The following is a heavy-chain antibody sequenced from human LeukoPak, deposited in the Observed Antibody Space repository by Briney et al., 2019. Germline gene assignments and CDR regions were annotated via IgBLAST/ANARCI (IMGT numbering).Heavy chain of an antibody. Sequence: PGRSLRLSCAASGFTFSSYAMHWVRQAPGKGLEWVAVISYDGSNKYYADSVKGRFTISRDNSKNTLYLQMNSLRAEDTAVYYCARDLNDYYDSSGYYFDYWGQGTLVTVSS. V-gene: IGHV3-30-3*01. CDR2: ISYDGSNK. CDR3: ARDLNDYYDSSGYYFDY. CDR1: GFTFSSYA. J-gene: IGHJ4*02. D-gene: IGHD3-22*01.